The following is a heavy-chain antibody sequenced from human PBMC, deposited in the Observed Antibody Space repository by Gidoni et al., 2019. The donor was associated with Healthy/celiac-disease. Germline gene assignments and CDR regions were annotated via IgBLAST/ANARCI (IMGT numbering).Heavy chain of an antibody. V-gene: IGHV4-61*02. D-gene: IGHD3-3*01. CDR2: IYTSGST. Sequence: QVQLQESGPGLVKPSQTLSLTCTVSGGSISSGSYYWSWIRQPAGKGLEWIGRIYTSGSTNYNPSLKSRVTISVDTSKNQFSLKLSSVTAADTAVYYCARHTIFGDYYFDYWGQGTLVTVSS. CDR3: ARHTIFGDYYFDY. J-gene: IGHJ4*02. CDR1: GGSISSGSYY.